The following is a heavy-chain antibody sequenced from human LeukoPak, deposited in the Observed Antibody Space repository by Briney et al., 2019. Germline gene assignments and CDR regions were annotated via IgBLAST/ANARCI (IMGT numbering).Heavy chain of an antibody. D-gene: IGHD3-10*01. CDR2: IYTSGNT. CDR1: GGSISSGTYY. J-gene: IGHJ4*02. Sequence: PSETLSLTCTVSGGSISSGTYYWNWIRQPAGKGLEWIGRIYTSGNTNYHPSLKSRVTISVDTSKNQFSLKLSSVTAADTAVYYCARLWFGELVTDSWGQGTLVTVSS. CDR3: ARLWFGELVTDS. V-gene: IGHV4-61*02.